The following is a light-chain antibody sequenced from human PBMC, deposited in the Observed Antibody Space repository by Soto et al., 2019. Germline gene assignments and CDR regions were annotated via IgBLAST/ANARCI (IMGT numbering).Light chain of an antibody. CDR2: DAS. CDR1: QDISNY. V-gene: IGKV1-33*01. Sequence: DIQMTQSPSSLSASVGDRVTITCQASQDISNYLNWYQQKPGKAPKLLIYDASNLETGVPSRFSGSGSVTDFTLTISSLQPEDIATYYCQQYDNLPRAFGPGTKVDIK. J-gene: IGKJ3*01. CDR3: QQYDNLPRA.